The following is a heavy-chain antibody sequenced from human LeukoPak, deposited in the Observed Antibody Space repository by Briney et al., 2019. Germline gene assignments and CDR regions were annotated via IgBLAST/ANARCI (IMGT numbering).Heavy chain of an antibody. CDR2: INWNGVKT. Sequence: GGSLRLSCAASGFTFEDFGMTWVRHVPGKGLEWVSGINWNGVKTHYADSVKGRFTISRDNAKNTLYLGMNSLRVDDTALYHCARDSGIWFGTRDAFDIWGQGTMVTVST. V-gene: IGHV3-20*01. J-gene: IGHJ3*02. CDR3: ARDSGIWFGTRDAFDI. D-gene: IGHD3-10*01. CDR1: GFTFEDFG.